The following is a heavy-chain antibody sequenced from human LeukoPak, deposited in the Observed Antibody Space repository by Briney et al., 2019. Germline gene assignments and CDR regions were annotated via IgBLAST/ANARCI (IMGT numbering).Heavy chain of an antibody. CDR1: GFTFSAYN. J-gene: IGHJ5*02. D-gene: IGHD5-24*01. Sequence: GGSLRLSCAASGFTFSAYNMIWVRQAPGKGLEWLSYISGSSSAIYYADSVQGRFTISRDNAKNSLSLQMSSLRVEDTAVYYCVRDRTLGVRDGFILAWGQGTLVTVSS. CDR2: ISGSSSAI. CDR3: VRDRTLGVRDGFILA. V-gene: IGHV3-48*01.